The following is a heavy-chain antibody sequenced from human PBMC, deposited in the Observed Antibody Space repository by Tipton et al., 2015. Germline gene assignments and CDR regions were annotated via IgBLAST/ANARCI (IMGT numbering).Heavy chain of an antibody. V-gene: IGHV4-31*02. Sequence: LRLSCAASGFTFSSYAMSWVRQHPGKGLEWIGCIYYNGSTYNNPSLKSRVTISEDTSKNQFSLKLSSVTAADTAVYYCARGGYSDHDFDYWGQGTLVTVSS. CDR3: ARGGYSDHDFDY. J-gene: IGHJ4*02. CDR2: IYYNGST. D-gene: IGHD5-18*01. CDR1: GFTFSSYA.